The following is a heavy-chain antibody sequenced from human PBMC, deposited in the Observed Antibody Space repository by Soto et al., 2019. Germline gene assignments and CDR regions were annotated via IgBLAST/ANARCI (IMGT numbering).Heavy chain of an antibody. CDR3: ARDGLSKYQLPGWGSSSYRGYYGMDV. V-gene: IGHV3-48*03. CDR2: ISSSGSTI. J-gene: IGHJ6*02. CDR1: GFTFSSYE. D-gene: IGHD2-2*01. Sequence: EVQLVESGGGLVQPGGSLRLSCAASGFTFSSYEMNWVRQAPGKGLEWVSYISSSGSTIYYADSVKGRFTISRDNAKNSLYLQMNSLRAEDTAVYYCARDGLSKYQLPGWGSSSYRGYYGMDVWGQGTTVTVSS.